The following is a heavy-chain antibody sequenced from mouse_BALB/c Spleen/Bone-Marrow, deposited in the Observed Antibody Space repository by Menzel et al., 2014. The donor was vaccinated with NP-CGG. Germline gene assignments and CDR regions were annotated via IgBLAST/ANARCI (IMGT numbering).Heavy chain of an antibody. V-gene: IGHV1S45*01. D-gene: IGHD1-1*01. CDR1: GYTFTDYH. J-gene: IGHJ3*01. CDR3: ARHGSSYVRFAY. CDR2: INPYNDYT. Sequence: VQLQQSGAELVRPGASVKISCKAFGYTFTDYHINWVKQRPGQGLDWIGYINPYNDYTNYNQKFKGKATLTVDKSSSTAYMELSSLTSEDSAVFYCARHGSSYVRFAYWGQGTLVTVSA.